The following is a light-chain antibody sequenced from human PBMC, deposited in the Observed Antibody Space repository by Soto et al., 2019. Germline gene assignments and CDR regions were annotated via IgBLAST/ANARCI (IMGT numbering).Light chain of an antibody. CDR3: QQYSESPRT. CDR1: QTVTSAY. V-gene: IGKV3-20*01. Sequence: EFVLTQSPGTLSLSPGERATLSCRASQTVTSAYMAWYQQKPGQAPNLLIYAASTRAVGIPDRFSASGPGTDFTLTISRLEPEDFAVYYCQQYSESPRTFGQGTKVDIK. J-gene: IGKJ1*01. CDR2: AAS.